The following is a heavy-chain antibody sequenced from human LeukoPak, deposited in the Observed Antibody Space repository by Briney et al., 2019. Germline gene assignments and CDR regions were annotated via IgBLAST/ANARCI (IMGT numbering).Heavy chain of an antibody. CDR2: IKQDGSEK. D-gene: IGHD2-15*01. V-gene: IGHV3-7*01. CDR1: GITFSSYW. J-gene: IGHJ4*02. CDR3: ARDTRGGGSFD. Sequence: PGGSLRLSCVASGITFSSYWMSWVRQGTGKGLEWVANIKQDGSEKYYVDSVKGRFTISRDNAKNSLYLQMNSLRAEDTAVYYCARDTRGGGSFDWGQGTLVTVPS.